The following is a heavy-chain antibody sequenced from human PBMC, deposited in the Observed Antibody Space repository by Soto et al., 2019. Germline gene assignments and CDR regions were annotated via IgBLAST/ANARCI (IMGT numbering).Heavy chain of an antibody. D-gene: IGHD3-22*01. CDR1: GFTFSSYA. J-gene: IGHJ4*02. V-gene: IGHV3-23*01. Sequence: GGSLRLSCAASGFTFSSYAMSWVRQAPGKGLEWVSAISGSGGSTYYADSVKGRFTISRDNSKNTLYLQMNSLRAEDTAVYYCAKTPPRITMIVVVTFDYWGQGTLVTVSS. CDR2: ISGSGGST. CDR3: AKTPPRITMIVVVTFDY.